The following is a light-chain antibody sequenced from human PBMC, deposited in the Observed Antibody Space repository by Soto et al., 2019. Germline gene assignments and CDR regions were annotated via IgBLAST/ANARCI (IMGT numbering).Light chain of an antibody. CDR1: SGHSSYA. Sequence: QSVLTQSPSASASLGASVKLTCTLSSGHSSYAIAWHQQQPEKGPRYFMKLNSDGSHSKGDGIPDRFSGSSSGAERYLTISSLQSEDEADYYCQTWGTGIVFGGGTKLTVL. CDR2: LNSDGSH. V-gene: IGLV4-69*01. J-gene: IGLJ2*01. CDR3: QTWGTGIV.